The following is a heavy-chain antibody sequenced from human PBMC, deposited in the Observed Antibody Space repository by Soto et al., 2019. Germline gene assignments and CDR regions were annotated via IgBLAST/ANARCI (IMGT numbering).Heavy chain of an antibody. CDR1: GFTFSSYW. Sequence: PGGSLRLSCAASGFTFSSYWMSWVRQAPGKGLEWVANIKQDGSEKYYVDSVKGRFTISRDNAKNSLYLQMNSLRAEDTAVYYCARDLYSNYYGMDVRGQGTTVTVSS. D-gene: IGHD4-4*01. CDR2: IKQDGSEK. J-gene: IGHJ6*02. CDR3: ARDLYSNYYGMDV. V-gene: IGHV3-7*03.